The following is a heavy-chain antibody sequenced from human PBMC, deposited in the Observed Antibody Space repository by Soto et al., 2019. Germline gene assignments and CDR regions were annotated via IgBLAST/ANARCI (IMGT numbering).Heavy chain of an antibody. Sequence: VQVVASGGGLVQPGRSLRLSCAVSGFRFEQYGMHWVRQGPGKGLECVSTVSPTGDTVAYADSVEGRFTVSRDNAKNYLYLQMTSLKGDDTAFYYCLKDAPNGSIDDWGQGTRVTVSS. D-gene: IGHD3-10*01. J-gene: IGHJ4*02. CDR2: VSPTGDTV. CDR3: LKDAPNGSIDD. V-gene: IGHV3-9*01. CDR1: GFRFEQYG.